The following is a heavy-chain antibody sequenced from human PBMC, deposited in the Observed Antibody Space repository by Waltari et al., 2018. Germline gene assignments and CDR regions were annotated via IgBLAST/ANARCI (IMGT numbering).Heavy chain of an antibody. CDR3: ARDRSGTINSFDP. J-gene: IGHJ5*02. V-gene: IGHV4-39*07. CDR2: MFYSGTT. Sequence: QLQLQESGPRLVKPAETLSLTCTVSGDSVSSGPYFWAWIRQPPGKGLEWLGSMFYSGTTYHNSSLKSRVTISVDTSKNQVSLQLKSVTAADTAVYFCARDRSGTINSFDPWAGELWSPSHQ. D-gene: IGHD1-26*01. CDR1: GDSVSSGPYF.